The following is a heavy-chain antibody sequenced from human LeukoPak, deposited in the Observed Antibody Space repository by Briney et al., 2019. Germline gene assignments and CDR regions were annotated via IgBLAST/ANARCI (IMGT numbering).Heavy chain of an antibody. CDR3: AGYTDYVSY. D-gene: IGHD4-17*01. J-gene: IGHJ4*02. CDR1: GGSISSYY. Sequence: SETLSLTCTVSGGSISSYYWSWIRQPPGKGLEWIGYIYYSGSTNYNPSLKSRVTISVDTSKNQFSLKLNSVTAADTAVYYCAGYTDYVSYWGQGTLVTVSS. CDR2: IYYSGST. V-gene: IGHV4-59*01.